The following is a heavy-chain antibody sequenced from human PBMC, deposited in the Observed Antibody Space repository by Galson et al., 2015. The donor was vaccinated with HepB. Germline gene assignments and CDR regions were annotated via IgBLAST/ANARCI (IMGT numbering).Heavy chain of an antibody. CDR3: ARDYYYDSSAYYKYYYMDV. V-gene: IGHV4-4*07. J-gene: IGHJ6*03. Sequence: SETLSLTCTVSGGSISSYYWSWIRQPAGKGLKWIGRIYTSARTNYNPSFKSRVSMSVDTSKNQFSLKLSSVTAADTAVYYCARDYYYDSSAYYKYYYMDVWGKGTTVTVSS. CDR2: IYTSART. D-gene: IGHD3-22*01. CDR1: GGSISSYY.